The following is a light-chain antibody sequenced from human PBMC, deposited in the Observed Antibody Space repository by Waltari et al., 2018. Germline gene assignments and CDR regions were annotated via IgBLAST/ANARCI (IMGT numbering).Light chain of an antibody. V-gene: IGKV4-1*01. CDR1: QSVLYSSNNKNY. J-gene: IGKJ1*01. Sequence: DIVMTQSPDSLAVSLGERVNINCKSSQSVLYSSNNKNYLAWYQQKPGQPPKLLIYWASTRESGVPDRFSGSGSGTDFTLTISSLQAEDVAVYYCQQYYSTPGTFGQGTKVEIK. CDR2: WAS. CDR3: QQYYSTPGT.